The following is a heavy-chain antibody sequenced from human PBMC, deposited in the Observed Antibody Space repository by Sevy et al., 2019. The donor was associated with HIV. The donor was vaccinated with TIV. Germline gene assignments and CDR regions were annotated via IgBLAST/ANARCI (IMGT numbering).Heavy chain of an antibody. V-gene: IGHV4-30-4*01. Sequence: SETLSLTCTVSGGSISSYYWSWIRQPPGKGLEWIGYIYYSGRTYYNPSLKSRISISVDTSRNQFSLSLDSVTAADTAVYYCARMKFWNGYFDYWGQGTLVTVSS. J-gene: IGHJ4*02. CDR1: GGSISSYY. D-gene: IGHD3-3*01. CDR3: ARMKFWNGYFDY. CDR2: IYYSGRT.